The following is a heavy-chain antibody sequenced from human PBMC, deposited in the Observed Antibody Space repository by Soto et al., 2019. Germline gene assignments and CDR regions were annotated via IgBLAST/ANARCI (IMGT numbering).Heavy chain of an antibody. CDR2: ISGSGGST. Sequence: GGSLRLSCAASGFTFSSYAMSWVRQAPGKGLERVSAISGSGGSTYYGDSVKGRFTISRDNSKNTLYLQMNSLRAEDTAVYYCAKVNLHCSGGSCYSYYYYMDFRGKGTTGTVSS. V-gene: IGHV3-23*01. CDR3: AKVNLHCSGGSCYSYYYYMDF. J-gene: IGHJ6*03. CDR1: GFTFSSYA. D-gene: IGHD2-15*01.